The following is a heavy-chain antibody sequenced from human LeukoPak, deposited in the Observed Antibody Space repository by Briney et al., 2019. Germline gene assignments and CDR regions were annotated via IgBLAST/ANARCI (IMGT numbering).Heavy chain of an antibody. V-gene: IGHV1-69*04. CDR3: ARDVDSNYENYFFDY. J-gene: IGHJ4*02. Sequence: SVKVSCKASGGTFSSYTISWVRQAPGQGLEWMGRIIPILGIANYAQKFQGRVTITADKSTSTAYMELSSLRSEDTAVYYCARDVDSNYENYFFDYWGQGTLVTVSS. CDR1: GGTFSSYT. D-gene: IGHD4-11*01. CDR2: IIPILGIA.